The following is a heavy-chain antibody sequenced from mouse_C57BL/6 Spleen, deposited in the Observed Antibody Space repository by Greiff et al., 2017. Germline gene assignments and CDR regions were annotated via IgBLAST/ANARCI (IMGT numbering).Heavy chain of an antibody. CDR1: GYSITSGYY. V-gene: IGHV3-6*01. D-gene: IGHD1-1*01. CDR2: ISYDGSN. Sequence: VQLKESGPGLVKPSQSLSLTCSVTGYSITSGYYWNWIRQFPGNKLEWMGYISYDGSNNYNPSLKNPISITRDTSKNQFFLKLNSVTTEDTATYYCAREGDYYGSSYVGFAYWGQGTLVTVSA. J-gene: IGHJ3*01. CDR3: AREGDYYGSSYVGFAY.